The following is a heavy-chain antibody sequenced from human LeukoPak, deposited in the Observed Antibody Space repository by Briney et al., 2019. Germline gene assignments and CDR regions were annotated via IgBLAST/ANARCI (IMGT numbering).Heavy chain of an antibody. J-gene: IGHJ4*02. V-gene: IGHV1-18*01. Sequence: GESLKISCKASGYTFTSYGISWVRQAPGQGLEWMGWISAYNGNTNYAQKLQGRVTMTTDTSTSTAYMELRSLRSDDTAVYYCARVGAEYSSGWYLMPVYYFDYWGQGTLVTVSS. CDR2: ISAYNGNT. CDR3: ARVGAEYSSGWYLMPVYYFDY. CDR1: GYTFTSYG. D-gene: IGHD6-19*01.